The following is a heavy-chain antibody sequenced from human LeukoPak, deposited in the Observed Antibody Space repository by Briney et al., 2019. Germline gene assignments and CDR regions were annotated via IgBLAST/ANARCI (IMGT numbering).Heavy chain of an antibody. D-gene: IGHD3-10*01. J-gene: IGHJ4*02. CDR1: GGSISSGGYS. Sequence: SETLSLTCAVSGGSISSGGYSWSWIRQPPGKGLEWIGYIYHSGSTYYNPSLKSRVTISVDRSKNQFSLKLSSVTAADTAVYYCARVRRWFGELPGAFDYWGQGTLVTVSS. CDR2: IYHSGST. V-gene: IGHV4-30-2*01. CDR3: ARVRRWFGELPGAFDY.